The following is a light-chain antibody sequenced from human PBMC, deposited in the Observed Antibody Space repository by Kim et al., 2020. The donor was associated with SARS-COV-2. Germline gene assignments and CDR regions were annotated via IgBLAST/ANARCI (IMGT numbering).Light chain of an antibody. CDR2: DAS. J-gene: IGKJ4*01. V-gene: IGKV3-15*01. CDR3: QQYDNWPPLT. CDR1: QTVSTN. Sequence: EIVMTQSPAILSLSPGERATLSCRASQTVSTNLAWYQQKVGQAPRLLIYDASTRATGIPVRFSGSGSGTEFTLTISSLQSEDFAVYYCQQYDNWPPLTFGGGTKVDIK.